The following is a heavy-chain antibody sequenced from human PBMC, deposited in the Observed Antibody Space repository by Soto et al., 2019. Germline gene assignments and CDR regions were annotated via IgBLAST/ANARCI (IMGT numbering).Heavy chain of an antibody. D-gene: IGHD3-16*01. CDR3: ATLGGSPGAWGMDV. CDR1: GDSVSSNSAA. Sequence: SQTLSLTCALSGDSVSSNSAAWNWIRQSPSRGLEWLGRTYYRSKWYNDYAVSVKSRITINPDTSKNQFSLQLNSVTPEDTAVYYCATLGGSPGAWGMDVWGQGTTVTVSS. J-gene: IGHJ6*02. CDR2: TYYRSKWYN. V-gene: IGHV6-1*01.